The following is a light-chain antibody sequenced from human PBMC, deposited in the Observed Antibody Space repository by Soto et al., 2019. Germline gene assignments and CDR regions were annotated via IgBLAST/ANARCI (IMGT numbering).Light chain of an antibody. J-gene: IGKJ4*01. V-gene: IGKV4-1*01. CDR2: WAA. Sequence: DIVMTQSPDSLAVSLGERATINCKSSQSVLYSTNNKNYLAWYQQKPGQPPKLLIYWAATRESGVPDRVSGSGSGTDFTRTISSLQAEDVAVYYCPQYYITPLTFGGGNKVEIK. CDR1: QSVLYSTNNKNY. CDR3: PQYYITPLT.